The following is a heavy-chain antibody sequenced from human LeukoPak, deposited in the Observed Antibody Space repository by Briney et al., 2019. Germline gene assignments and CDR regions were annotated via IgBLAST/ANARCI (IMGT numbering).Heavy chain of an antibody. J-gene: IGHJ4*02. CDR1: GYTFTSYG. D-gene: IGHD3-22*01. V-gene: IGHV1-18*01. CDR3: ARDRSFYYYDSSGYNY. Sequence: ASVTVSCKASGYTFTSYGISWVRRAPGQGLEWMGWISAYNGNTNYAQKLQGRVTMTTDTSTSTAYMELRSLRSDDTAVYYCARDRSFYYYDSSGYNYWGQGTLVTVSS. CDR2: ISAYNGNT.